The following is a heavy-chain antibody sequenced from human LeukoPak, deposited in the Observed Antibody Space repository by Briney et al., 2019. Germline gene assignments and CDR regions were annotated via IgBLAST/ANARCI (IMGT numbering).Heavy chain of an antibody. CDR3: ARHASYSSSWTDFDY. CDR1: GDSINGYY. J-gene: IGHJ4*02. D-gene: IGHD6-13*01. Sequence: PSETLSLTCTVSGDSINGYYWSWIRQSPGKGLEYIGYIYSGGGTTSSPSLKSRVTISVDTSKNQFSLKLSSVTAADTAVYYCARHASYSSSWTDFDYWGQGTLVTVSS. V-gene: IGHV4-59*08. CDR2: IYSGGGT.